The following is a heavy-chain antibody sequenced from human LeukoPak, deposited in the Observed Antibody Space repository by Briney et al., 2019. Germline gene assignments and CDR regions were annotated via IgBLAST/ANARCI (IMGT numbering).Heavy chain of an antibody. Sequence: PSETLSLTCTVSGGSISSSSYYWGWIRQPPGKGLEWIGSIYYSGSTYYNPSLKSRVTISVDTSKNQFSLKLSSVTAADTAVYYCARDSGGIGFDPWGQGTLVTVSS. D-gene: IGHD2-15*01. J-gene: IGHJ5*02. CDR1: GGSISSSSYY. CDR2: IYYSGST. CDR3: ARDSGGIGFDP. V-gene: IGHV4-39*07.